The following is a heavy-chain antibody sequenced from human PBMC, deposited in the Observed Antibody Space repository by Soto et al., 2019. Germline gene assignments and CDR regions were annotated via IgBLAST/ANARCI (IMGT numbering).Heavy chain of an antibody. D-gene: IGHD6-6*01. V-gene: IGHV4-34*01. CDR2: INHSGST. CDR3: ARGRRGSSSDHYFDY. CDR1: GGSFSGYY. J-gene: IGHJ4*02. Sequence: QVQLQQWGAGLLKPSETLSLTCAVYGGSFSGYYWSWIRQPPGKGLEWIGEINHSGSTNYNPSIKSRVTISVDTSKHQFSLTLSSVTAADTAVYYCARGRRGSSSDHYFDYWGQGTLVTVSS.